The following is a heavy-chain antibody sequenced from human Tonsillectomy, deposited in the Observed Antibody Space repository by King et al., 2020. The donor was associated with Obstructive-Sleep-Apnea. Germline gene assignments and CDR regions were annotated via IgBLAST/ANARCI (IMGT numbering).Heavy chain of an antibody. D-gene: IGHD6-13*01. V-gene: IGHV1-18*01. CDR2: ITAYNGNT. Sequence: QLVQSGGEVKKPGASVKVSCKASGYTFATYGVTWVRQAPGQGLEWMGWITAYNGNTKYAQNFQVRVTMTTDTSTNTAYMELRSLRSVDTAVYYCARVNQAAAWSFDYWGQGTLVTVSS. CDR1: GYTFATYG. CDR3: ARVNQAAAWSFDY. J-gene: IGHJ4*02.